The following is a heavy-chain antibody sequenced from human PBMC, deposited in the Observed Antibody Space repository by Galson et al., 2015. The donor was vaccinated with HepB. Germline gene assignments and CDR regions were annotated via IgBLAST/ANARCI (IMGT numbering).Heavy chain of an antibody. Sequence: SLRLSCAASGFTFSSYSMNWVRQAPGKGLEWVSYISSSSSTIYYADSVKGRFTISRDNAKNSLYLQMNSLRAEDTAVYYCYMTTVTNGFDYWGQGTLVTVSS. J-gene: IGHJ4*02. CDR1: GFTFSSYS. CDR2: ISSSSSTI. V-gene: IGHV3-48*04. CDR3: YMTTVTNGFDY. D-gene: IGHD4-17*01.